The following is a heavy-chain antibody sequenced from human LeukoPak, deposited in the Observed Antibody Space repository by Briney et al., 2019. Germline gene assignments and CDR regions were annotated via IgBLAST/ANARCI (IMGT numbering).Heavy chain of an antibody. V-gene: IGHV1-18*01. CDR1: GYTFTSYG. D-gene: IGHD1-26*01. Sequence: ASVKVSCKASGYTFTSYGISWVRQAPGQGLEWMGWISAYNGNTNYAQKLQGRVTTTTDTSTGTAYMELRSLRSDDTAVYYCARGPKRWELQPTGYWGQGTLVTVSS. J-gene: IGHJ4*02. CDR2: ISAYNGNT. CDR3: ARGPKRWELQPTGY.